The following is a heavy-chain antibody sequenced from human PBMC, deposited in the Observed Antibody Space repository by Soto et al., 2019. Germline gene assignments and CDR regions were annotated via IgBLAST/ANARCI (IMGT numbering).Heavy chain of an antibody. CDR2: IVPSLDTT. J-gene: IGHJ6*02. D-gene: IGHD3-16*02. V-gene: IGHV1-69*11. CDR3: ARWPQPRYTADPYAVDV. Sequence: SVKVSCKASGGTFSSSGFSWVRQAPGQGLEWMGMIVPSLDTTNYAQKFQARVTITADEVTSTAYMELRSLRSEDTAVYYCARWPQPRYTADPYAVDVWGQGTRATVSS. CDR1: GGTFSSSG.